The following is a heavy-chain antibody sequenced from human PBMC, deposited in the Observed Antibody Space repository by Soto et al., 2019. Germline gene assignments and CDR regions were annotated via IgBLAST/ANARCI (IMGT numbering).Heavy chain of an antibody. Sequence: QVQLVQSGAEVKKPGTSVKVSCEVSGGTFSNYAITWVRQAPGQGLEWLGGAIPVYGSTNYAQKFQGRVTITAGESATTTFRELSSLRSDDTAVYYCARRGVANSRDAFDIWGQGTLVTVS. CDR2: AIPVYGST. V-gene: IGHV1-69*01. J-gene: IGHJ3*02. CDR3: ARRGVANSRDAFDI. CDR1: GGTFSNYA. D-gene: IGHD1-26*01.